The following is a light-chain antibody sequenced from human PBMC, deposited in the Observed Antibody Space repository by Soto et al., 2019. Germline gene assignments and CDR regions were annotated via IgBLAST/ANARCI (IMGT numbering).Light chain of an antibody. Sequence: EIVMPQSPATLSVSPGEGATLSCRASQSVSSKLAWYQQKPGQAPRLLIYGASTRATGIPARFSGSGSGTEFTLIISSLQSEDSAVYYCQQYNSWLWTVGQGTKVDIK. J-gene: IGKJ1*01. CDR1: QSVSSK. CDR3: QQYNSWLWT. V-gene: IGKV3-15*01. CDR2: GAS.